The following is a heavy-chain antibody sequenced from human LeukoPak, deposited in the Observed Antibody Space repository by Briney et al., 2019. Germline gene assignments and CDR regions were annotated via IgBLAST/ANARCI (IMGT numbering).Heavy chain of an antibody. J-gene: IGHJ4*02. D-gene: IGHD3-10*01. CDR2: ISGSGGST. V-gene: IGHV3-23*01. CDR1: GFTFSSYA. Sequence: PGGSLRLSCAASGFTFSSYAMSWVRQAPGKGLEWVSAISGSGGSTYYADSVKGRFTISRDNSKNTLYLQMNSLRAEDTAVYYCAKWPIGWFGELYYFDYWGQGTLVTVSS. CDR3: AKWPIGWFGELYYFDY.